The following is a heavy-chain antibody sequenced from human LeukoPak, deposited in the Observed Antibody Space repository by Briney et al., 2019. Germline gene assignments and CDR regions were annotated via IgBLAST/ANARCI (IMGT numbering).Heavy chain of an antibody. CDR1: GFTFSSHE. V-gene: IGHV3-48*03. Sequence: PGGSLRLSCAASGFTFSSHEMDWVRQAPGKGLEWVSYISSSGSTIYYADSVKGRFTISRDNAKNSLYLQMNSLRAEDTAVYYCAKEVTPDRSGFDAFDIWGQGTMVTVSS. CDR2: ISSSGSTI. D-gene: IGHD3-22*01. J-gene: IGHJ3*02. CDR3: AKEVTPDRSGFDAFDI.